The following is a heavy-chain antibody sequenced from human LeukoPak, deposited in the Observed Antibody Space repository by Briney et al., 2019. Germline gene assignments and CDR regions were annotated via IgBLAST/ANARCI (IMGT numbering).Heavy chain of an antibody. Sequence: ASVTVSRKASGYTFSGFYIHWVRQPPAHGLEWMGWINPNSGVTNYAQKLQGRVTITSDTSIDTAYMQLSRLRSDDTAVYYCAKDRYGDYEAPFHYYMDAWGRGTTVTVSS. J-gene: IGHJ6*03. CDR2: INPNSGVT. D-gene: IGHD5-12*01. V-gene: IGHV1-2*02. CDR3: AKDRYGDYEAPFHYYMDA. CDR1: GYTFSGFY.